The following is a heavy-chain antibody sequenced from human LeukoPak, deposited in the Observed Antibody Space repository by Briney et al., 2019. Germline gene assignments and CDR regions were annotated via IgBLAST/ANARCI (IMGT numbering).Heavy chain of an antibody. D-gene: IGHD6-25*01. J-gene: IGHJ5*01. V-gene: IGHV4-61*01. CDR1: GGSVSSGSYS. Sequence: VKPSETLSLTCTVSGGSVSSGSYSWSWIRQPPGKGLEWIVYIYYSGSTNYNPSLKSRVTISVDTSKNQFSLKLRFVTAADTAVYFCARGVAASVGWFDPWGQGTLVTVSS. CDR3: ARGVAASVGWFDP. CDR2: IYYSGST.